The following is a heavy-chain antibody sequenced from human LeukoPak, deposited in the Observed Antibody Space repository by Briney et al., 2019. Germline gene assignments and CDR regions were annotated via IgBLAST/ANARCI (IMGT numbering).Heavy chain of an antibody. CDR2: ISNNGGYT. CDR1: GFTFSSSA. J-gene: IGHJ4*02. CDR3: AKDTEDYDFWSGYWTY. D-gene: IGHD3-3*01. Sequence: PGGSLRLSGAASGFTFSSSAMSWVRQAPGKGLEWVSAISNNGGYTYYADSVQGRFTISRDNSKSTLCLQMNSLRAEDTAVYYCAKDTEDYDFWSGYWTYWGQGTLVTVSS. V-gene: IGHV3-23*01.